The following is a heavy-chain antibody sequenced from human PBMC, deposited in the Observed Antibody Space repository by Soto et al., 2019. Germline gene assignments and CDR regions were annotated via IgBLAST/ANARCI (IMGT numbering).Heavy chain of an antibody. CDR1: EFSFRDYA. J-gene: IGHJ4*03. CDR3: ARDAVFPDFGAIKHLFEF. Sequence: GGYLRVSSTAAEFSFRDYAMSWVRQALGKGQEWVSTLSGSLNSAFYAVSVKGRFTISRDNSDSILYLQMNILRDDDTSIYYCARDAVFPDFGAIKHLFEFWGQGTLVTVSS. V-gene: IGHV3-23*01. CDR2: LSGSLNSA. D-gene: IGHD3-3*01.